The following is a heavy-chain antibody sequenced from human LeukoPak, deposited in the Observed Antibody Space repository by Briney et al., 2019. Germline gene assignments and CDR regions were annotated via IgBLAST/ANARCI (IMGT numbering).Heavy chain of an antibody. J-gene: IGHJ4*03. D-gene: IGHD1-1*01. Sequence: SSEPLSLTCAVYGGSFSSYYWRWIRQSPGEGLEWIAEINHRGDTNYNPSVKSRVTISVDTSKNQFSLKVTSLTAADTAVYYCARGPTISQTGYFDYWGQGTRVTVSS. CDR3: ARGPTISQTGYFDY. CDR1: GGSFSSYY. V-gene: IGHV4-34*01. CDR2: INHRGDT.